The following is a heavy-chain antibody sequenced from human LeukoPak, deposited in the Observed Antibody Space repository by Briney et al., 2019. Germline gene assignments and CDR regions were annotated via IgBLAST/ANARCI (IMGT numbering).Heavy chain of an antibody. CDR2: ISGSGSST. CDR3: AKSPFDSSGPGSWFDP. V-gene: IGHV3-23*01. J-gene: IGHJ5*02. CDR1: EFSVGSNY. Sequence: GGSLRLSCAASEFSVGSNYMTWVRQAPGKGLEWVSAISGSGSSTYYAASVKGRFTISRDNSKNTLYLQMNSLRAEDTAVYYCAKSPFDSSGPGSWFDPWGQGTLVTVSS. D-gene: IGHD3-22*01.